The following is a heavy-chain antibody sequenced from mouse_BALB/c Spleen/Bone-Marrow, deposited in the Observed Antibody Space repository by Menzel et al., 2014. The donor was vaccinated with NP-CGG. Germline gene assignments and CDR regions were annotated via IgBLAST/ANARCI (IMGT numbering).Heavy chain of an antibody. J-gene: IGHJ3*01. CDR3: ARDRYGNYPWFAY. Sequence: EVKLMESGGGLVKPGGSLKLSCAASGFTFSSYAMSWVRQSPEKRLEWVAEISSGGSYTYYPDTVTGRFTISRDNAKNTLYLKMGSLRSEDTAMYYCARDRYGNYPWFAYWGQGTLVTVSA. V-gene: IGHV5-9-4*01. CDR1: GFTFSSYA. D-gene: IGHD2-10*02. CDR2: ISSGGSYT.